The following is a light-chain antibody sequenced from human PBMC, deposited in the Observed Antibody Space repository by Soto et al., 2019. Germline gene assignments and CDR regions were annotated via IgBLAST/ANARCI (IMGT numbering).Light chain of an antibody. CDR2: GNN. V-gene: IGLV1-40*01. CDR1: SSNIGTGYD. CDR3: QSYDSSLIGSV. J-gene: IGLJ2*01. Sequence: QPVLTQPPSVSGAPGQRVTISCTGSSSNIGTGYDVHWYQQLPGTPPKLLIYGNNNRPSGVPDRFSGSKSGTSASLAITGLQAEDEADYYCQSYDSSLIGSVFGGGTKLTVL.